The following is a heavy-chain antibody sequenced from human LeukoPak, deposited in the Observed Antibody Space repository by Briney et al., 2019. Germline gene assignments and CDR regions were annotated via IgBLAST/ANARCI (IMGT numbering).Heavy chain of an antibody. CDR2: ISWNSGSI. V-gene: IGHV3-9*03. Sequence: GGSLRLSCAASGFTFSNAWMSWVRQAPGKGLEWVSGISWNSGSIGYADSVKGRFTISRDNAKNSLYLQMNSLRAEDMALYYCATRLGYWGQGTLVTVSS. CDR3: ATRLGY. J-gene: IGHJ4*02. CDR1: GFTFSNAW.